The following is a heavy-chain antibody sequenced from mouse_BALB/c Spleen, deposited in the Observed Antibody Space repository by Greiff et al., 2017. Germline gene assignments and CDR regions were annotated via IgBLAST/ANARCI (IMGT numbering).Heavy chain of an antibody. D-gene: IGHD2-3*01. CDR3: ARLDDGYGWYFDV. Sequence: EVQLQESGPGLVKPSQSLSLTCTVTGYSITSDYAWNWIRQFPGNKLEWMGYISYSGSTSYNPSLKSRISITRDTSKNQFFLQLNSVTTEDTATYYCARLDDGYGWYFDVWGAGTTVTVSS. V-gene: IGHV3-2*02. J-gene: IGHJ1*01. CDR1: GYSITSDYA. CDR2: ISYSGST.